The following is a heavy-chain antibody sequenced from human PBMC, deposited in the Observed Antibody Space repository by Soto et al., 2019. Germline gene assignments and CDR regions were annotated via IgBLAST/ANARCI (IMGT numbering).Heavy chain of an antibody. J-gene: IGHJ6*02. CDR2: INPSGGST. V-gene: IGHV1-46*01. Sequence: GASVKVSCKASGYTFTSYYMHWVRRAPGQGLEWMGIINPSGGSTSYAQKFQGRVTMTRDTSTSTVYMELSSLRSEDTAVYYCARDRLFSRGGWYYYGMDVWGQGTTVTVSS. D-gene: IGHD6-19*01. CDR1: GYTFTSYY. CDR3: ARDRLFSRGGWYYYGMDV.